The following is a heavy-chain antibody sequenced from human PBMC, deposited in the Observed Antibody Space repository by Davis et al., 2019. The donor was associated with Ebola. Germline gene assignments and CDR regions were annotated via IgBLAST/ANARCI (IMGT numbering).Heavy chain of an antibody. CDR1: GFSFSHYA. D-gene: IGHD4-17*01. Sequence: GESLKISCAASGFSFSHYAMHWVRQAPGKGLEWVALISYDGTDKYYADSVKDRFTISRDNSKNTLYLQMNSLGAEDTAVYYCAKAFFTTHPWFDYWGQGILVTVSS. V-gene: IGHV3-30*04. CDR2: ISYDGTDK. J-gene: IGHJ4*02. CDR3: AKAFFTTHPWFDY.